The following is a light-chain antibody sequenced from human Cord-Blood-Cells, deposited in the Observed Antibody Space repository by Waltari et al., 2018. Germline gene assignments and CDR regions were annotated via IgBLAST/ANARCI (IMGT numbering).Light chain of an antibody. J-gene: IGKJ2*01. Sequence: EIVLTQSPATLSLSPGERATLSCRASQSVSSYLAWYQQKPGQAPRLLIYDASNRATCIPARFSGSGSGTDFTLTISSLEPEDFAVYDCQQRSNWPPVYTFGQGTKLEIK. CDR2: DAS. CDR1: QSVSSY. V-gene: IGKV3-11*01. CDR3: QQRSNWPPVYT.